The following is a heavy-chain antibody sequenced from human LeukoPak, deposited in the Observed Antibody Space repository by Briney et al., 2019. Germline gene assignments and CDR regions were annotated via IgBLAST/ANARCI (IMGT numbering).Heavy chain of an antibody. CDR1: GFTFSDYA. V-gene: IGHV3-23*01. CDR3: AKLGTSDSRGYYFLFDY. D-gene: IGHD3-22*01. J-gene: IGHJ4*02. Sequence: GGSLRLSCAASGFTFSDYAMGWVRQAPGRGPEWVSVISGSGSGIDYGDSVKGRFTISRDNFRNTLSLQMSSLRAADTAIYYCAKLGTSDSRGYYFLFDYWGQGNLVTVSS. CDR2: ISGSGSGI.